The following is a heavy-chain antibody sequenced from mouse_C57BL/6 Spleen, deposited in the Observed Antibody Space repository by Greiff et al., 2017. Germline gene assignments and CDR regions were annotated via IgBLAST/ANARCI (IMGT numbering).Heavy chain of an antibody. J-gene: IGHJ4*01. Sequence: DVHLVESGPGLVKPSQSLSLTCSVTGYSITSGYYWNWIRQFPGNKLEWMGYISYDGSNNYNPSLKNRISITRDTSKNQFFLKLNSVTTEDTATYYCARGDYEAMDYWGQGTSVTVSS. CDR1: GYSITSGYY. CDR2: ISYDGSN. V-gene: IGHV3-6*01. D-gene: IGHD2-4*01. CDR3: ARGDYEAMDY.